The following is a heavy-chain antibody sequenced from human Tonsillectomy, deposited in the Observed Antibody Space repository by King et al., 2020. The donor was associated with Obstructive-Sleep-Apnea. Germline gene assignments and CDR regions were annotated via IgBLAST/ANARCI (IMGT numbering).Heavy chain of an antibody. CDR3: AGDIQPAATLNFDY. Sequence: VQLQESGPGLVIPSETLSLTCTVSGYSISNGYYWGWIRQPPGKGLEWIGSIYYSGSTYYNPSLKSRVTISVDTSKNQFSLKLSSVTAADTAVYYWAGDIQPAATLNFDYWGQGTRVTVSS. CDR1: GYSISNGYY. D-gene: IGHD2-2*01. J-gene: IGHJ4*02. CDR2: IYYSGST. V-gene: IGHV4-38-2*02.